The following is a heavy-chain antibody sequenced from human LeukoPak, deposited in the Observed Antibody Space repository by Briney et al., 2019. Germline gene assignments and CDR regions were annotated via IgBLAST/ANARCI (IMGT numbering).Heavy chain of an antibody. CDR1: GFIFSSYW. Sequence: HPRGSPRLSCAASGFIFSSYWMHWVRQAPGKGLVWVSRINGDGTITTYADSIKGRFTISRDNAKNTLYLQMNSLRAGDTAVYYCARSHYYDSSWGQEYFQHWGQGTLHRLL. D-gene: IGHD3-22*01. CDR3: ARSHYYDSSWGQEYFQH. V-gene: IGHV3-74*01. J-gene: IGHJ1*01. CDR2: INGDGTIT.